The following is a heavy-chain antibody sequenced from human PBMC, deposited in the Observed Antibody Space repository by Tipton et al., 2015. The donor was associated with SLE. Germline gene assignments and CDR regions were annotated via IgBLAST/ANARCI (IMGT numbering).Heavy chain of an antibody. Sequence: TLSLTCAVYGGSISSSSSYYWAWIRQPPGKGVEWIGRIYTSGSTNYNPSLKSRVTISIDTSKNQFSLKMTSVTAADTAVYYCARLREATGLFSKRGWFDSWGQGNLVIVSS. CDR1: GGSISSSSSYY. CDR3: ARLREATGLFSKRGWFDS. CDR2: IYTSGST. D-gene: IGHD3-10*02. V-gene: IGHV4-39*07. J-gene: IGHJ5*01.